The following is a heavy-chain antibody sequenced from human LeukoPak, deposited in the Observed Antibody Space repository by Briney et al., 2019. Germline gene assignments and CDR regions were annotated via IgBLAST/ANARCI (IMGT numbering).Heavy chain of an antibody. CDR2: IYYSGST. CDR1: GGSISSYY. V-gene: IGHV4-59*01. J-gene: IGHJ4*02. D-gene: IGHD4-17*01. CDR3: ARVDGDYAYYFDY. Sequence: SETLSLTCTVSGGSISSYYWSWIRQPPGKGLEGIGYIYYSGSTNYNPSLKRRVTISVDTSKNQFTLKLSSVTAADTAVYYCARVDGDYAYYFDYWGQGTLVTVSS.